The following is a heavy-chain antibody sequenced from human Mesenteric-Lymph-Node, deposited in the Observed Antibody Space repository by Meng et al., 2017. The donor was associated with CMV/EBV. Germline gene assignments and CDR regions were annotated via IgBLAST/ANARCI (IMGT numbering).Heavy chain of an antibody. CDR3: AREDCSGGNCFFDY. D-gene: IGHD2-15*01. CDR1: GFTFSDHY. J-gene: IGHJ4*02. Sequence: GESLKISCAASGFTFSDHYMDWVRQAPGKGLEWVSIIYSGGSTYYADSVKGRFTISRDNSKNTLSLQMNSLRAEDTAVYYCAREDCSGGNCFFDYWGQGTLVTVSS. CDR2: IYSGGST. V-gene: IGHV3-66*02.